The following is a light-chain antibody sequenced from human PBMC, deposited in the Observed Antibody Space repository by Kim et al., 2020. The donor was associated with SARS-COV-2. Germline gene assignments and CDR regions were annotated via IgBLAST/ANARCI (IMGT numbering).Light chain of an antibody. CDR3: QVWDSSSDPWV. CDR2: YDS. CDR1: NIGSKS. Sequence: APGKTARITCGGNNIGSKSVHWYQQKPGQAPVLVIYYDSDRPSGIPERFSGSNSGNTATLTISRVEAGDEADHYCQVWDSSSDPWVFGGGTQLTVL. J-gene: IGLJ3*02. V-gene: IGLV3-21*04.